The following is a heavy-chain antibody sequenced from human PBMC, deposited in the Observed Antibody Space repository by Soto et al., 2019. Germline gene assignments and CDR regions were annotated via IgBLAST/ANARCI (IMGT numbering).Heavy chain of an antibody. V-gene: IGHV2-70*01. CDR2: IDWGDEK. CDR3: ARIRNTRGSGWYYFDY. Sequence: SGPTLVNPTQTLTLTCTFSGFSLSTSGMCVSWIRQPPGKALEWLALIDWGDEKYYSTSLKTRLTISKDTSKNQVVLTMTNMDPVDTATYYCARIRNTRGSGWYYFDYWGQGTLVTVYS. D-gene: IGHD6-19*01. J-gene: IGHJ4*02. CDR1: GFSLSTSGMC.